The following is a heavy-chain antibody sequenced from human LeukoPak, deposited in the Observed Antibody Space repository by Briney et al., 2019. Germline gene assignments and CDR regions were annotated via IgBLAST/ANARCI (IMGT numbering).Heavy chain of an antibody. J-gene: IGHJ4*02. CDR2: INSDSSTI. V-gene: IGHV3-48*04. Sequence: QAGGSLRLSCAASGFSFNIENMNWVRQAPGKGLEWISYINSDSSTIYSADSMKGRFTISRDNAKNSLYLQMHSLTAEDTAVYYCARWNGRNSDGTYDHWGQGAPVTVSS. CDR3: ARWNGRNSDGTYDH. D-gene: IGHD4-23*01. CDR1: GFSFNIEN.